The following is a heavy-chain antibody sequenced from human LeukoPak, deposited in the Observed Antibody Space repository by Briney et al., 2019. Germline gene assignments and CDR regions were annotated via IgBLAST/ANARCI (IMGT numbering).Heavy chain of an antibody. D-gene: IGHD3-16*02. CDR3: ARGPTGLSIDY. V-gene: IGHV3-30*04. CDR2: ISYDGSNK. Sequence: GGSLRLSCAASGFTFSSYAMHWVRQAPGKGLEWVAVISYDGSNKYYADSVKGRFTISRDNSKNTLYLQMNSLGAEDTAVYYCARGPTGLSIDYWGQGTLVTVSS. CDR1: GFTFSSYA. J-gene: IGHJ4*02.